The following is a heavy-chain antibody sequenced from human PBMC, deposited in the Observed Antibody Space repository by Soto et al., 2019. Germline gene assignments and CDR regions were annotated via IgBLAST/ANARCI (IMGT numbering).Heavy chain of an antibody. CDR1: GFTVSSNY. Sequence: EVQLVESGGGLIQPGGSLRLSCAASGFTVSSNYMSWVRQAAGKGLEWVSVIYSGANTYYADSVKGRFTISRDNSKNTLYLQMNSLGAEDTAVYYCARDRYYGSGKDYWGQGTLVTVSS. CDR2: IYSGANT. CDR3: ARDRYYGSGKDY. D-gene: IGHD3-10*01. V-gene: IGHV3-53*01. J-gene: IGHJ4*02.